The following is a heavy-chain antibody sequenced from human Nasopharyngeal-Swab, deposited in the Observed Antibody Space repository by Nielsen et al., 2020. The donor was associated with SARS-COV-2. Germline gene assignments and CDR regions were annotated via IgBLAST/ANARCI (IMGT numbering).Heavy chain of an antibody. Sequence: GESLKISCKGSGYSLTSYWISWVRQMPGKGLEWMGRIDPSDSYTNYSPSFQGHVTISVDKSISTAYLQWSSLKASDTAMYYCARLGVYCSGGSCYGWFDPWGQGTLVTVSS. J-gene: IGHJ5*02. CDR1: GYSLTSYW. V-gene: IGHV5-10-1*01. CDR3: ARLGVYCSGGSCYGWFDP. D-gene: IGHD2-15*01. CDR2: IDPSDSYT.